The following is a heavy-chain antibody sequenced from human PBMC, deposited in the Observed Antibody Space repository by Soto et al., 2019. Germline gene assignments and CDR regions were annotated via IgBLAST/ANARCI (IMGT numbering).Heavy chain of an antibody. CDR3: ASVGNSYRIDY. V-gene: IGHV3-33*01. CDR2: IWYDGSNK. Sequence: QVPLVESGGGVVQPGRSLRLSCAASGFTFSSYGMHWVRQAPGKGLEWVAVIWYDGSNKYYADSVKGRFTISRDNSTNTLYLQMNSLRAEDTAVYYCASVGNSYRIDYWGQGTLVTVSS. D-gene: IGHD2-15*01. J-gene: IGHJ4*02. CDR1: GFTFSSYG.